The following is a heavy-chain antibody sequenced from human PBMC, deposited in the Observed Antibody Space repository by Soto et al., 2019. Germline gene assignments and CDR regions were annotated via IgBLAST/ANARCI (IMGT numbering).Heavy chain of an antibody. D-gene: IGHD3-16*02. Sequence: ETLSLTCAVSGGSLSGYYWSWIRQPPGAGLEWVGEINHSGSSNYNPSLKSRVTLSVDMSKNQFSLRLSSVTAADTAIYYCARVYAYDYVWGSYRNSNYGLDVWGQGTTVTVSS. J-gene: IGHJ6*02. V-gene: IGHV4-34*01. CDR1: GGSLSGYY. CDR2: INHSGSS. CDR3: ARVYAYDYVWGSYRNSNYGLDV.